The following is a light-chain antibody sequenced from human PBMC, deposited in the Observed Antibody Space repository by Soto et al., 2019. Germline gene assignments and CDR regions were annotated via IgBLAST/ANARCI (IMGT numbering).Light chain of an antibody. CDR1: SSDVGGYNY. CDR2: EVS. CDR3: SSYAGSNNAV. Sequence: QSALTQPPSASGSPGQSVTISCTGTSSDVGGYNYVSWYQHHPGKAPKLMLYEVSKRPSGVPDRFSGSKSGNTASLTVSGLKAEDEADYYCSSYAGSNNAVFGTGTKLTVL. V-gene: IGLV2-8*01. J-gene: IGLJ1*01.